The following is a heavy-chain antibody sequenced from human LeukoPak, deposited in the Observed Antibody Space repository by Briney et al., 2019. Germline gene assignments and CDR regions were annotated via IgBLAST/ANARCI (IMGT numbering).Heavy chain of an antibody. J-gene: IGHJ1*01. CDR1: GYTFTSYY. V-gene: IGHV1-46*01. Sequence: ASVKVSCKASGYTFTSYYLHWMRQAPGQRPEWMGIIYTNDGSARYAQKFQGRVTMTRDTSTGTVYMELSSLSSDDTAVYYCARARAAAGAQYFQHWGQGTLVSASS. D-gene: IGHD6-13*01. CDR2: IYTNDGSA. CDR3: ARARAAAGAQYFQH.